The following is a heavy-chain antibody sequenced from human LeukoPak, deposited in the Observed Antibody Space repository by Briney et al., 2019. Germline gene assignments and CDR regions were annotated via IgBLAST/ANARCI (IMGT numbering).Heavy chain of an antibody. V-gene: IGHV4-4*08. CDR3: ARRNDFFI. CDR2: IYSSETT. Sequence: PSETLSLTCTVSGGSITGYHWSWIRQPPGKGMEWIGYIYSSETTEYKPSLKSRVTISADTSKNQFSLKLTSVTAADTAIYFCARRNDFFIWGQGTMVTVSS. CDR1: GGSITGYH. J-gene: IGHJ3*02.